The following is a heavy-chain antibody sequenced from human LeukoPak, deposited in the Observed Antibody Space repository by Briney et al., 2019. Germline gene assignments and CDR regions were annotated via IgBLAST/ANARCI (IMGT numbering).Heavy chain of an antibody. D-gene: IGHD5-12*01. CDR2: ISPANGYT. V-gene: IGHV1-3*03. Sequence: ASVKVSCKASGYTFTAYAMHWVRQAPGQTLEWLGWISPANGYTRYSQEIQGRVTITRDTSANTAYMELSSLRSEDTAVYYCEIYTGYDSFWGQGTLVTVSS. CDR1: GYTFTAYA. J-gene: IGHJ4*02. CDR3: EIYTGYDSF.